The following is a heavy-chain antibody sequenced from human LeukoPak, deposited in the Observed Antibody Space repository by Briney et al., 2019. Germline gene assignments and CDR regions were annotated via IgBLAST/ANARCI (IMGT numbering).Heavy chain of an antibody. V-gene: IGHV4-39*02. CDR3: ATDGRYVAVRNY. Sequence: PSETLSLTCTVSGGSISSSSYYWGWIRQPPGKGLEWIGSIYYSGSTYYNPSLKSRVTISVDTSKNQFSLKLSSVTAADTAVYYRATDGRYVAVRNYWGQGTLVTVSS. CDR1: GGSISSSSYY. D-gene: IGHD6-19*01. CDR2: IYYSGST. J-gene: IGHJ4*02.